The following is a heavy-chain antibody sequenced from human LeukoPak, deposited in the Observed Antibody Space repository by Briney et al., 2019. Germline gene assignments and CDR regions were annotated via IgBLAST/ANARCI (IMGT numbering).Heavy chain of an antibody. D-gene: IGHD6-13*01. CDR3: ARDLGAAAGNNWFDP. Sequence: ASVKVSCKASGYTFTSYYMHWVRQAPGQGLEWMGIINPSGGSTSYAQKFQSRVTMTRDMSTSTVYMELSSLRSEDTAVYYCARDLGAAAGNNWFDPWGQGTLVTVSS. CDR2: INPSGGST. V-gene: IGHV1-46*01. J-gene: IGHJ5*02. CDR1: GYTFTSYY.